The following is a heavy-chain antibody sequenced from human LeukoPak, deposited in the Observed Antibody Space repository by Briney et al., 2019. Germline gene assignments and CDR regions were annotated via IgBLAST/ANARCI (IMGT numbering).Heavy chain of an antibody. D-gene: IGHD3-16*01. V-gene: IGHV3-74*01. Sequence: PGGSLRLSCVASGFTFTTYWMHGVRQAPGKGMGWVSRINGDGSNTKYADSGKGRFTISRDNARNTLYLQMNGLRAEDTALYYCARTSPTSHFDFWGQGTLVTVSS. CDR2: INGDGSNT. J-gene: IGHJ4*02. CDR3: ARTSPTSHFDF. CDR1: GFTFTTYW.